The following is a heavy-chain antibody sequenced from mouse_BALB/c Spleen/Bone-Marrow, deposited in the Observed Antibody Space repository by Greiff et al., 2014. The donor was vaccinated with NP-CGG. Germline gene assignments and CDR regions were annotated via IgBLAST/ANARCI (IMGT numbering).Heavy chain of an antibody. Sequence: VKLMESGAELMKPGASVKISCKASGYTFSSYWIEWVKQRPGHGLEWIGEILPGSGSTNYNEKFKGKATFTADTSSSTAYMQLSSLTSEDSAVYYCARRVISWFAYWGQGTLVTVSA. CDR2: ILPGSGST. V-gene: IGHV1-9*01. CDR3: ARRVISWFAY. D-gene: IGHD2-13*01. J-gene: IGHJ3*01. CDR1: GYTFSSYW.